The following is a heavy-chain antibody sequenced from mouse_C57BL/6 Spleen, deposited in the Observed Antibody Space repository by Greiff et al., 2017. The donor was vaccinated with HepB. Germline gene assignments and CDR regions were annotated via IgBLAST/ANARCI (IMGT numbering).Heavy chain of an antibody. D-gene: IGHD2-4*01. Sequence: EVQGVESGGDLVKPGGSLKLSCAASGFTFSSYGMSWVRQTPDKRLEWVATISSGGSYTYYPDSVKGRFTISRDNAKNTLYLQMSSLTSEDTAMYYCARHENFYDYDVGYAMDYWGQGTSVTVSS. CDR3: ARHENFYDYDVGYAMDY. CDR1: GFTFSSYG. V-gene: IGHV5-6*01. CDR2: ISSGGSYT. J-gene: IGHJ4*01.